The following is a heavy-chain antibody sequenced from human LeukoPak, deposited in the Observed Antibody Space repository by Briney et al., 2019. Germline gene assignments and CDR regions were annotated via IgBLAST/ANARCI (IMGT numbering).Heavy chain of an antibody. CDR3: ARVGGYSGYDFDY. V-gene: IGHV4-61*01. J-gene: IGHJ4*02. Sequence: SETLSLTCTVSGDSVTSARYHWSWIRQPPGKELEWIGYIYYSGSTNYNPSLKSRVTISVDTSKNQFSLKLSSVTAADTAVYYCARVGGYSGYDFDYWGQGTLVTVSS. CDR2: IYYSGST. CDR1: GDSVTSARYH. D-gene: IGHD5-12*01.